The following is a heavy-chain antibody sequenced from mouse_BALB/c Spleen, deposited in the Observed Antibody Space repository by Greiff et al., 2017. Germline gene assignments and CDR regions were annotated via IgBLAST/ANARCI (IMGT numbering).Heavy chain of an antibody. J-gene: IGHJ4*01. V-gene: IGHV5-6-2*01. D-gene: IGHD2-14*01. CDR2: INSNGGST. CDR1: GFTFSSYY. Sequence: DVKLVESGGGLVKLGGSLKLSCAASGFTFSSYYMSWVRQTPEKRLELVAAINSNGGSTYYPDTVKGRFTISRDNAKNTLYLQMSSLKSEDTALYYCARRGTNYYAMDYWGQGTSVTVSS. CDR3: ARRGTNYYAMDY.